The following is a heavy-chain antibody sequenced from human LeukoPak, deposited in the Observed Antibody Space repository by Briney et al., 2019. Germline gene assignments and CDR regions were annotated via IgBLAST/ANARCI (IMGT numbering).Heavy chain of an antibody. V-gene: IGHV3-30*02. J-gene: IGHJ4*02. CDR2: IKYDGTNK. CDR1: GFTFSRYG. CDR3: ARGDWGMYYLDY. Sequence: PGGSLRLSCAASGFTFSRYGIHWVRQGPGKGLEWVAFIKYDGTNKYYADSVKGRFTISRDNSENTLYLQMNSLRAEDTAVYYCARGDWGMYYLDYWGQGVLVTVSS. D-gene: IGHD7-27*01.